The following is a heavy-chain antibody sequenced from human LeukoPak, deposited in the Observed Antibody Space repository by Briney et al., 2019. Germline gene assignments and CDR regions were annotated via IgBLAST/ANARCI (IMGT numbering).Heavy chain of an antibody. D-gene: IGHD2-2*01. Sequence: GGSLRLSCAASGFTFSSYAMHWVRQAPGKGLEGVAVISYDGSNKYYADSVKGRFTISRDNSKNTLYLQMNSLRAEDTAVYYCARLYCSSTSCLGIQRAHQIQPASYPYYYYGMDVWGQGTTVTVSS. CDR2: ISYDGSNK. CDR1: GFTFSSYA. J-gene: IGHJ6*02. V-gene: IGHV3-30-3*01. CDR3: ARLYCSSTSCLGIQRAHQIQPASYPYYYYGMDV.